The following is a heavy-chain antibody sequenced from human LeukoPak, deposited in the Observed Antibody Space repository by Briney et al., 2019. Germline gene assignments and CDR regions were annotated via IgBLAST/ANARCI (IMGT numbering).Heavy chain of an antibody. CDR3: ARFVAGFLYYFDY. CDR1: GYTFTSYD. Sequence: ASVKVSCKASGYTFTSYDVNWVRQATGQGLEWMGWMNPNSGNTGYAQKFQGRVTMTRNTSISTAYMGLSSLRSEDTAVYYCARFVAGFLYYFDYWGQGTLVTVSS. D-gene: IGHD6-19*01. CDR2: MNPNSGNT. J-gene: IGHJ4*02. V-gene: IGHV1-8*01.